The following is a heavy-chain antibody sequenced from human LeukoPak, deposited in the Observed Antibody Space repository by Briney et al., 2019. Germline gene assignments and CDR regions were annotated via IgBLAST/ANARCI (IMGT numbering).Heavy chain of an antibody. D-gene: IGHD3-22*01. CDR1: DFNFVTYG. CDR3: AKDPYDSSGYYSRWVAFDI. CDR2: IYSGGST. J-gene: IGHJ3*02. V-gene: IGHV3-53*01. Sequence: GGSLRLSCAASDFNFVTYGMTWVRQAPGKGLEWVSVIYSGGSTYYADSVKGRFTISRDNSKNTLYLQMNSLRAEDTAVYYCAKDPYDSSGYYSRWVAFDIWGQGTMVTVSS.